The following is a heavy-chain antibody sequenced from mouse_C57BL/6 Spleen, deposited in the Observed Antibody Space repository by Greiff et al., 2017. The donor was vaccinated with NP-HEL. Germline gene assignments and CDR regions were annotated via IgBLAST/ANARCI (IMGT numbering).Heavy chain of an antibody. CDR3: ARHDYGSSYFDY. Sequence: DVKLQESGPGLVKPSQSLSLTCSVTGYSITSGYYWNWIRQFPGNKLEWMGYISYDGSNNYNPSLKNRISITRDTSKNQFFLKLNSVTTEDTATYYCARHDYGSSYFDYWGQGTTLTVSS. V-gene: IGHV3-6*02. CDR1: GYSITSGYY. J-gene: IGHJ2*01. D-gene: IGHD1-1*01. CDR2: ISYDGSN.